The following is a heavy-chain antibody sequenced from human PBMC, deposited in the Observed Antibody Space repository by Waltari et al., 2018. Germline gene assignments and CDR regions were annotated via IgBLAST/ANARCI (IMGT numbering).Heavy chain of an antibody. D-gene: IGHD3-3*01. CDR1: GYTFTGYY. V-gene: IGHV1-2*06. CDR3: ASCFSTSCLISYYFYMDV. Sequence: QVHLVQSGAEVKKPGASVKVSCKASGYTFTGYYTQWVRRGPGQGLEWMGRNNPNSGDTNYAQKFQGRVTLTRDTSINTAYMELSSLKSDDTAVYYCASCFSTSCLISYYFYMDVWGQGTTVTVSS. J-gene: IGHJ6*02. CDR2: NNPNSGDT.